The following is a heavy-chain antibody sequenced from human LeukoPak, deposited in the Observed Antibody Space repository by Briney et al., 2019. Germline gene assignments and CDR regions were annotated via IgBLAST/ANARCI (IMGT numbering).Heavy chain of an antibody. D-gene: IGHD3-22*01. CDR3: AKELTPRGYYYDGSGKFDY. Sequence: GGSLRLSCAASGFTFSSYGMHWVRQAPGKGLEWVAFIRYDGSNKYYADSVKGRFTISRDNFKNPLYLQMNSLRAEDTAVYYCAKELTPRGYYYDGSGKFDYWGQGTLVTVSS. V-gene: IGHV3-30*02. CDR2: IRYDGSNK. J-gene: IGHJ4*02. CDR1: GFTFSSYG.